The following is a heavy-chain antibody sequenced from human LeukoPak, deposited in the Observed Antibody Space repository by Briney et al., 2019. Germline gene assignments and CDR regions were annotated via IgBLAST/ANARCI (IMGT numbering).Heavy chain of an antibody. CDR1: GYTFTRNA. CDR3: ARTYYDFWSGYHKFDY. V-gene: IGHV7-4-1*02. CDR2: INPNTGNP. J-gene: IGHJ4*02. Sequence: ASVKVSCKASGYTFTRNALNWVRQAPGQGLDWMGWINPNTGNPTYAQGFTGRFVFSLDTSVSTAYLRITSRKAEDTAVYYCARTYYDFWSGYHKFDYWGQGTLVTVSS. D-gene: IGHD3-3*01.